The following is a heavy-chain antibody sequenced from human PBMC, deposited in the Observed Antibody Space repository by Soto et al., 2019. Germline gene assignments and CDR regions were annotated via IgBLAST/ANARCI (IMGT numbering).Heavy chain of an antibody. D-gene: IGHD6-13*01. CDR3: ARGLVPIDIAAAGTDFDY. CDR1: GYTFTGYY. J-gene: IGHJ4*02. Sequence: QVQLVQSGAEVKKPGASVKVSCKASGYTFTGYYMHWVRQAPGQGLEWMGWINPNSGGTNYAQKXQGWVTMTRDXXIXPXXMELSRLRSDDTAVYYCARGLVPIDIAAAGTDFDYWGQGTLVTVSS. CDR2: INPNSGGT. V-gene: IGHV1-2*04.